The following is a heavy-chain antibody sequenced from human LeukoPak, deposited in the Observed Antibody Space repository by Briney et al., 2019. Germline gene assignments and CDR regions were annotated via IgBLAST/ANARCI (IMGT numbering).Heavy chain of an antibody. V-gene: IGHV4-4*02. CDR2: IYHSGST. CDR3: ARDQAGATPAGAFDI. CDR1: GGSISSSNW. Sequence: SGTLSLTCAVSGGSISSSNWWSWVRQPPGKGLEWIGEIYHSGSTNYNPSLKSRVTISVDKSKNQFSLKLSSVTAADTAVYYCARDQAGATPAGAFDIWGQGTMVTVSS. J-gene: IGHJ3*02. D-gene: IGHD1-26*01.